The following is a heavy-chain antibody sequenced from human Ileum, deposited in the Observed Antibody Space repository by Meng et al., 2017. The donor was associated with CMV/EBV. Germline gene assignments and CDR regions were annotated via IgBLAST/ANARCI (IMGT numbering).Heavy chain of an antibody. Sequence: LQLQESGPGLVKPSEPLSLICCVSGGPISSGIYYWGWIRQPPGKGLEWIGSIYSSGPTFHNSSLKSRVSISVDTSKNQFSLTLNSVTAADTAVYYCARGAGWFDPWGQGTLVTVSS. D-gene: IGHD6-19*01. CDR2: IYSSGPT. CDR1: GGPISSGIYY. J-gene: IGHJ5*02. CDR3: ARGAGWFDP. V-gene: IGHV4-39*07.